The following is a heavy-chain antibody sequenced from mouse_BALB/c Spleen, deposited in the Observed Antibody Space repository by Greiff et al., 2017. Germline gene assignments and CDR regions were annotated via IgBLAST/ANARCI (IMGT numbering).Heavy chain of an antibody. D-gene: IGHD1-1*01. J-gene: IGHJ4*01. CDR2: ISSGGSYT. CDR3: ARHITTVLDY. CDR1: GFTFSSYG. V-gene: IGHV5-6*01. Sequence: EVKLQESGGDLVKPGGSLKLSCAASGFTFSSYGMSWVRQTPDKRLEWVATISSGGSYTYYPDSVKGRFTISRDNAKNTLYLQMSSLKSEDTAMYYCARHITTVLDYWGQGTSVTVSS.